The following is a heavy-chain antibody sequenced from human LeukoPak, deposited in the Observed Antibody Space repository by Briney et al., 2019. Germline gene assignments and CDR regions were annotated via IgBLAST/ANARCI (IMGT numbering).Heavy chain of an antibody. D-gene: IGHD2-2*01. CDR1: GYSFPSYW. J-gene: IGHJ3*02. CDR3: ARGGAVERYCSSTSCYWVDAFDI. Sequence: GESLRISFQGSGYSFPSYWISWVRPMPGKGLEWMGRIDPSDSYTNYSPSFQGHVTISADKSISTAYLQWSSLKASDTAMYYCARGGAVERYCSSTSCYWVDAFDIWGQGTMVTVSS. CDR2: IDPSDSYT. V-gene: IGHV5-10-1*01.